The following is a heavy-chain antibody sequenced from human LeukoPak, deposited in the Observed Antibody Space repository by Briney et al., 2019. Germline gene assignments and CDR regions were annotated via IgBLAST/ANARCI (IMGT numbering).Heavy chain of an antibody. J-gene: IGHJ6*02. CDR1: GGSISSYY. V-gene: IGHV4-59*01. D-gene: IGHD6-19*01. CDR3: ARDLSVSGWYSTLGDYYYYGMDV. Sequence: SETLSLTCTVSGGSISSYYWSWIRQPPGKGLEWIGYIYYSGSTNYNPSLKSRVTISVDTSKNQFSLKLSSVTAADTAVYYCARDLSVSGWYSTLGDYYYYGMDVWGQGTTVTVSS. CDR2: IYYSGST.